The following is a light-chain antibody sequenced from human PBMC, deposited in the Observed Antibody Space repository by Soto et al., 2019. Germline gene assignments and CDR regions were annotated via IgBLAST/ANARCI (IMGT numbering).Light chain of an antibody. J-gene: IGLJ2*01. CDR1: SSDIGGYDY. Sequence: QSALTQPASVSGSPGQSITISCTGTSSDIGGYDYVSWYQQYPGKVPKLMIYDVTNRASGVPSRFSASTSCDTASLTISGLQAEAEADYYCSSYNGTSTIVVFGGGTQLTVL. V-gene: IGLV2-14*01. CDR2: DVT. CDR3: SSYNGTSTIVV.